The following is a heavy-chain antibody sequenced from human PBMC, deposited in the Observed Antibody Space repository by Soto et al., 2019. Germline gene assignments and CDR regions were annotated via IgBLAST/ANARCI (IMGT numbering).Heavy chain of an antibody. CDR3: ARWNRWGYLLDY. CDR2: IWYDGSNK. D-gene: IGHD2-21*01. V-gene: IGHV3-33*01. CDR1: GFTFSSYG. Sequence: QVQLVESGGGVVQPGRSLRLSCAASGFTFSSYGMHWVRQAPGKGLEWVAVIWYDGSNKYYADSVKGRFTISRDNSKKTLYLQMNSLRAEDTAVYYCARWNRWGYLLDYWGQGTLVTVSS. J-gene: IGHJ4*02.